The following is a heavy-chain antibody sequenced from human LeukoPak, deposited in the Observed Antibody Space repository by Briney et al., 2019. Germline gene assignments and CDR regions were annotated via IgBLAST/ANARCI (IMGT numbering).Heavy chain of an antibody. CDR1: GFTFSSYA. V-gene: IGHV3-30-3*01. Sequence: GGSLRLSCAASGFTFSSYAMHWVRQAPGKGLEWVAFISYDGSNKYYADSVEGRFTISRDNSKNTLYLQMNSLRAEDTALYYCAKVWSSVSYDTFDIWGQGTMVTVSS. CDR2: ISYDGSNK. D-gene: IGHD5-18*01. CDR3: AKVWSSVSYDTFDI. J-gene: IGHJ3*02.